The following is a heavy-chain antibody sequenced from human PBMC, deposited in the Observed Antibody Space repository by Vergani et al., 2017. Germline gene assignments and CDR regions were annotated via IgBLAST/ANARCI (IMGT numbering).Heavy chain of an antibody. D-gene: IGHD3-16*01. CDR3: AKHFRGWGIDY. J-gene: IGHJ4*02. CDR1: GCTLSNYD. Sequence: QVQLVESGGGVVQRGGSLRLSCATSGCTLSNYDMQWIRQGPGKGLEFVAFIQFDGSNQYYADSVKGRFTLSRDFSKNTLYLQMNSLRTDDTATYYCAKHFRGWGIDYWGQGTKVIV. V-gene: IGHV3-30*02. CDR2: IQFDGSNQ.